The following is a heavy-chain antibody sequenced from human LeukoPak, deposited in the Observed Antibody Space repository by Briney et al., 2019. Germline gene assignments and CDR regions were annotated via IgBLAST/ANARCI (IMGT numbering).Heavy chain of an antibody. Sequence: GGSLRLSCAASGFPFRDYYMTWTRQAPGKGLEWISYISRSGDTLYYADSVEGRFTISRDNAKNSLFLQTNSLRADDTAVYYCAREVVIFPDYYYYGMDVWGQGTTVTVSS. CDR1: GFPFRDYY. CDR2: ISRSGDTL. D-gene: IGHD2/OR15-2a*01. CDR3: AREVVIFPDYYYYGMDV. V-gene: IGHV3-11*01. J-gene: IGHJ6*02.